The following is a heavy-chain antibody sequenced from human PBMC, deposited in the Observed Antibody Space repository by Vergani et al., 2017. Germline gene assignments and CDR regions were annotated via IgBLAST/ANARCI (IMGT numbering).Heavy chain of an antibody. CDR2: IYYSGST. D-gene: IGHD1-7*01. CDR1: GGSISSYY. J-gene: IGHJ5*02. Sequence: QVQLQESGPGLVKPSETLSLTCTVSGGSISSYYWSWIRQPPGKGLEWIGYIYYSGSTNYNPSLKSRVTISVDTSKNQFSLKLSSVTAADTAVYYCARGGVDWNYLGGWFDPWGQGTLVTVSS. V-gene: IGHV4-59*12. CDR3: ARGGVDWNYLGGWFDP.